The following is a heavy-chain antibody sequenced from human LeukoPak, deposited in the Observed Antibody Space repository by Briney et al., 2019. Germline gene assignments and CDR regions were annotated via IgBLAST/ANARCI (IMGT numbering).Heavy chain of an antibody. CDR2: INHSGST. Sequence: SETLSLTCAVYGGSFSGYYWSWIRQPPGKGLEWIGEINHSGSTNYNPSLKSRVTISVDTSKNQFSLKLSSVTAADTAVYYCASSVGTTAIDYWGQGTLVTVSS. D-gene: IGHD4-11*01. V-gene: IGHV4-34*01. CDR1: GGSFSGYY. CDR3: ASSVGTTAIDY. J-gene: IGHJ4*02.